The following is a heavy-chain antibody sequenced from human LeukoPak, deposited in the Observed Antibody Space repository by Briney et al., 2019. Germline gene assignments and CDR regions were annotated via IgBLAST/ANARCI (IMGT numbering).Heavy chain of an antibody. D-gene: IGHD3-16*01. J-gene: IGHJ4*02. CDR2: IIPIFGTA. CDR3: ARESEGLGDY. V-gene: IGHV1-69*13. Sequence: GASVKVSCKASGGTFSSYAVSWVRQAPGQGPEWMGGIIPIFGTANYAQKFQGRVTITADESTSTAYMELSSLRSEDTAVYYCARESEGLGDYWGQGTLVTVSS. CDR1: GGTFSSYA.